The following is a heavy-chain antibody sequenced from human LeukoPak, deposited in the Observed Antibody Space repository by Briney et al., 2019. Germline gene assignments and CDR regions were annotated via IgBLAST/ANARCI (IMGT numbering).Heavy chain of an antibody. V-gene: IGHV3-15*01. CDR3: TTGRLLARRLDY. Sequence: GGSLRLSCAASGFTFSNAWMSWVRQAPGKGLEWVGRIKSKTDGGTTDYAAPVKGRFTISRDDPKNTLYLQMNSLKTEDTAVYYCTTGRLLARRLDYWGQGALVTVSS. D-gene: IGHD2-8*02. CDR2: IKSKTDGGTT. CDR1: GFTFSNAW. J-gene: IGHJ4*02.